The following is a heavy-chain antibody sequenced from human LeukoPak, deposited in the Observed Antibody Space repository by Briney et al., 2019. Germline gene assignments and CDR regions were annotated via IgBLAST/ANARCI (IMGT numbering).Heavy chain of an antibody. CDR1: GFTFSSYG. D-gene: IGHD2-2*01. CDR3: AKGDVPAAMLSPFDY. Sequence: GRSLRLSCAASGFTFSSYGMHWVRQAPGKGLEWVAVISYDGSNKYYADSVKGRFTISRDNSKNTLYLQMNSLRAEDTAVYYCAKGDVPAAMLSPFDYWGQGTLVTVSS. CDR2: ISYDGSNK. V-gene: IGHV3-30*18. J-gene: IGHJ4*02.